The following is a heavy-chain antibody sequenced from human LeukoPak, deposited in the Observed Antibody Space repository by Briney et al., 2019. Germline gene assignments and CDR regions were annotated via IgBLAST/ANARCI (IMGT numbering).Heavy chain of an antibody. J-gene: IGHJ3*02. D-gene: IGHD6-19*01. CDR1: GYTFTSYY. V-gene: IGHV1-46*01. Sequence: ASVKVSCKASGYTFTSYYMHWVRQAPGQGLEWMGIINPSCGSTSYAQKFQGRVTMTRDTSTSTVYMELSSLSSEDTAVYYCARGGRERYSSGWTDAFDIWGQGTMVTVSS. CDR3: ARGGRERYSSGWTDAFDI. CDR2: INPSCGST.